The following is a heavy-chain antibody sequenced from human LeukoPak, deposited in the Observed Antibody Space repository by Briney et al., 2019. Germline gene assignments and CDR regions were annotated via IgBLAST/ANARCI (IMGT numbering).Heavy chain of an antibody. Sequence: SETLSLTCTVSGGSISSSSYYWGWIRQPPGKGLEWIATIYYSGNTFYSPSLKSRVTISVDTSKNQFSLRLSSVTAADTAVYYCARHPSGWYGNWFDPWGQGTLVTVSS. V-gene: IGHV4-39*01. CDR1: GGSISSSSYY. CDR2: IYYSGNT. D-gene: IGHD6-19*01. CDR3: ARHPSGWYGNWFDP. J-gene: IGHJ5*02.